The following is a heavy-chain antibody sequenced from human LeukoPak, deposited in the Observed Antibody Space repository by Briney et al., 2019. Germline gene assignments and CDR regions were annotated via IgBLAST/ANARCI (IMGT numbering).Heavy chain of an antibody. J-gene: IGHJ6*03. D-gene: IGHD1-26*01. CDR2: IYTSGST. CDR3: ARGELRYYYYYYMDV. CDR1: GGSISSGSYY. V-gene: IGHV4-61*02. Sequence: PSQTLSLTCTVSGGSISSGSYYWSWIRQPAGKGLEWIGRIYTSGSTNYKSSLMSRVTMSVDTSKNQFSLKLSSVTAADTAVYYCARGELRYYYYYYMDVWGKGTTVTVSS.